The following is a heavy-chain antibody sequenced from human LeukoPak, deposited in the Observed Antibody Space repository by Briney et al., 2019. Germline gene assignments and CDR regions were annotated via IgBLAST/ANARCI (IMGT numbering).Heavy chain of an antibody. CDR2: ISGSGGST. J-gene: IGHJ4*02. CDR1: GFTFSSYA. V-gene: IGHV3-23*01. D-gene: IGHD1-26*01. CDR3: AKVRRGGSYAWDY. Sequence: GGSLRLSCAASGFTFSSYAMSWVRQAPGKGLEWVSAISGSGGSTYYADSVKGGVTISRDNTKKTLYLQMISLRAEDTAVYYCAKVRRGGSYAWDYWGQGTLVTVSS.